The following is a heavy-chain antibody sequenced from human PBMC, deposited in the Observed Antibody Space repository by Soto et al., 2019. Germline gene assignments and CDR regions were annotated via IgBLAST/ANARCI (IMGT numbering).Heavy chain of an antibody. CDR3: AKKSSNYYDSSGYSDY. CDR1: GFTFSSYA. D-gene: IGHD3-22*01. J-gene: IGHJ4*02. Sequence: GGSLRLSCAASGFTFSSYAMSWVRQAPGKGLEWVSAISGSGGSTYYADSVKGRFTISRDNSKNTLYLQMNSLRAEDTAVYYCAKKSSNYYDSSGYSDYWGQGTLVTVSS. CDR2: ISGSGGST. V-gene: IGHV3-23*01.